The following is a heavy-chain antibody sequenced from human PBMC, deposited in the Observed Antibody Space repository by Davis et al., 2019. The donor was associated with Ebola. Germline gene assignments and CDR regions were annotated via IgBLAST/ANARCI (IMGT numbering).Heavy chain of an antibody. Sequence: MPSETLSLTCAVYGGSLSADYWNWIRQPPGKGLEWIGEITRSGSTTYNPSLKSRVTISLDTSNNQFSLRLTSVTAADTAVYYCARRGRAVVRGIFYGMDVWGQGTTATVSS. D-gene: IGHD3-10*01. CDR1: GGSLSADY. CDR2: ITRSGST. J-gene: IGHJ6*02. CDR3: ARRGRAVVRGIFYGMDV. V-gene: IGHV4-34*01.